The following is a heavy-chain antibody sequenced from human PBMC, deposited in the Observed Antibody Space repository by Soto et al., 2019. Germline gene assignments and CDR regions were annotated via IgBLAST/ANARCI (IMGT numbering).Heavy chain of an antibody. CDR2: ISSSDSII. D-gene: IGHD3-22*01. V-gene: IGHV3-11*01. J-gene: IGHJ4*02. Sequence: QVQLVESGGGLVKPGGSLRLSCAASGFTFSDSYMSWIRQAPGKGLEWVSYISSSDSIIYYSDSVKGRFIISRDNAKNSLYLQMNSLRAEDTAVYYCARALGYYDSSGYFDSWGQGTLVTVSS. CDR1: GFTFSDSY. CDR3: ARALGYYDSSGYFDS.